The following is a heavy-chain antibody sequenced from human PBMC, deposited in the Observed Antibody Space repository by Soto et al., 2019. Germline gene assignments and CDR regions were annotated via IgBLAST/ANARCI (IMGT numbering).Heavy chain of an antibody. D-gene: IGHD5-12*01. V-gene: IGHV4-4*02. CDR2: IYHSGST. Sequence: PSETLSLTCAVSGGSISRSNWWSWVRQPPGKGLEWIGEIYHSGSTNYNPSLKSRVTISVDKSKNQFSLKLSSVTAADTAVYYCARRFERWLQSEGFDYGGQGTLVTVSS. CDR3: ARRFERWLQSEGFDY. CDR1: GGSISRSNW. J-gene: IGHJ4*02.